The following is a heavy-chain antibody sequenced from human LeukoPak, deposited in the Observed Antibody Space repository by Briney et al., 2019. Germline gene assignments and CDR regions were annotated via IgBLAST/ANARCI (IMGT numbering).Heavy chain of an antibody. Sequence: GGSLRLSCAASGFXFSSYGIHWVRQAPGKGQEWVAVIWYDGSNKYYADSVKGRFTISRDNSKNTLYLQMNSLRAEDTAVYYCARDANWGFDAFDIWGQGTMVTVSS. CDR1: GFXFSSYG. CDR3: ARDANWGFDAFDI. V-gene: IGHV3-33*01. CDR2: IWYDGSNK. J-gene: IGHJ3*02. D-gene: IGHD7-27*01.